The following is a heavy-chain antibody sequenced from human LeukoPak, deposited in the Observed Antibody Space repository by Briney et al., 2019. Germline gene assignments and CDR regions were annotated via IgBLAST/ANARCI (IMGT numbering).Heavy chain of an antibody. CDR1: GSTFSSYE. CDR2: IYHSGST. Sequence: GSLRLSCAASGSTFSSYEMNWVRQPPGRGLEWIGEIYHSGSTNYNPSLKSRVTISVDKSKNQFSLKLSSVTAADTAVYYCARYSGSSTYPYYFDYWGQGTLVTVSS. CDR3: ARYSGSSTYPYYFDY. D-gene: IGHD1-26*01. J-gene: IGHJ4*02. V-gene: IGHV4-4*02.